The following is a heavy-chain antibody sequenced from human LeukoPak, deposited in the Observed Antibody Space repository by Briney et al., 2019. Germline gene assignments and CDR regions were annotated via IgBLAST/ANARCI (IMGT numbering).Heavy chain of an antibody. Sequence: PGGSLRLSCAASGFTFSDYYMSWIRRAPGKGLEWVSYISSSGSTIYYADSVKGRFTISRDNAKNSLYLQMNSLRAEDTAVYYCARASDYGNYPAADYWGRGTLVTVSS. J-gene: IGHJ4*02. D-gene: IGHD4-11*01. V-gene: IGHV3-11*01. CDR1: GFTFSDYY. CDR2: ISSSGSTI. CDR3: ARASDYGNYPAADY.